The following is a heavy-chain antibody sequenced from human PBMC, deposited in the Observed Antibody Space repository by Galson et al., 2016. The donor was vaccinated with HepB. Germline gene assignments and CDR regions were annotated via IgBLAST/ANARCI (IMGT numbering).Heavy chain of an antibody. Sequence: LSLTCTVSGGSVSSTAYYWGWIRQSPGRGLEWIASLFYGGHTYYNPSLRSRVRMSADTSKSQFSLGLTSVTAADTAVYYCAVLLVYVRVWGQGTPVAVSS. CDR3: AVLLVYVRV. CDR1: GGSVSSTAYY. J-gene: IGHJ4*02. CDR2: LFYGGHT. V-gene: IGHV4-39*01. D-gene: IGHD2-8*01.